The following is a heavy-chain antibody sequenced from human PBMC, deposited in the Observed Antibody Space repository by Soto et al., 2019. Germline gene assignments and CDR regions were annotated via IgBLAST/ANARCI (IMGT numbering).Heavy chain of an antibody. J-gene: IGHJ6*02. CDR3: SREGEMPYYYYGLDV. Sequence: QVQLVQSGAEVRKPGASVKVSCKASGYTFTTYVISWVRQAPGQGLEWMGWPSGYNGHTKYAQKLQGRVTMTTDTYTSIVYMGLGSMRSDDTAVYYCSREGEMPYYYYGLDVWGQGTTVTVSS. D-gene: IGHD3-16*01. CDR1: GYTFTTYV. CDR2: PSGYNGHT. V-gene: IGHV1-18*01.